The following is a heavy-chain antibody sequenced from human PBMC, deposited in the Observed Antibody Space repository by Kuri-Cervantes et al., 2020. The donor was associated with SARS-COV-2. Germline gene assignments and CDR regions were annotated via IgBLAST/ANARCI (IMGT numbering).Heavy chain of an antibody. D-gene: IGHD4-17*01. CDR3: ARGLTVTTRSPYDY. CDR2: IGTAGDT. Sequence: GGSLRLSCAASGFTFSSYDMHWVRQATGKGLEWVSAIGTAGDTYYPGSVKGRFTISRENAKNSLYLQMNSLRAEDTAVYYCARGLTVTTRSPYDYWGQGTLVTVSS. J-gene: IGHJ4*02. V-gene: IGHV3-13*01. CDR1: GFTFSSYD.